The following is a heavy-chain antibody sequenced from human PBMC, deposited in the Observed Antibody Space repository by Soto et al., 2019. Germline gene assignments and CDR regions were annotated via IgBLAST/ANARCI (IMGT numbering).Heavy chain of an antibody. J-gene: IGHJ3*02. CDR2: IYYSGST. CDR3: ARDRHRGGYCSSTSCPHDAFDI. V-gene: IGHV4-31*03. CDR1: GGSISSGGYY. Sequence: PSETLSLTCTVPGGSISSGGYYWSWIRQHPGKGLEWIGYIYYSGSTYYNPSLKSRVTISVDTSKNQFSLKLSSVTAADTAVYYCARDRHRGGYCSSTSCPHDAFDIWGQGTMVTVSS. D-gene: IGHD2-2*01.